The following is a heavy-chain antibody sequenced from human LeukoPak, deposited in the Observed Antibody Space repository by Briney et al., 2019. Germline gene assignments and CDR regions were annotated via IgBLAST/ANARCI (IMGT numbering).Heavy chain of an antibody. CDR1: GFTVSSYA. J-gene: IGHJ4*02. D-gene: IGHD5-18*01. CDR2: ISGSGGCT. CDR3: QKDQNGGYSYGYGY. Sequence: GGSMRLSCAASGFTVSSYAMSWVRQAPGEGLEWVAAISGSGGCTDYADSVEGRFTISRCNSKNTLYMEMNSLRAEDTAVYYCQKDQNGGYSYGYGYWGQGTLVTVSS. V-gene: IGHV3-23*01.